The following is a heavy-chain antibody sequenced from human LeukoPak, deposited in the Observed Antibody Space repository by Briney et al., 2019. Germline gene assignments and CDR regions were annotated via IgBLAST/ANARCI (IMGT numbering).Heavy chain of an antibody. D-gene: IGHD3/OR15-3a*01. CDR2: ISTSRGKT. V-gene: IGHV3-21*01. CDR3: ARDRWEDWLPYY. CDR1: GFIFNSHN. Sequence: GGSLRLSCAASGFIFNSHNMIWLRQAPGKGLEWVSSISTSRGKTYYADSLKGRFTISRDNAKNSLYLQMNSLRVEETAVYYCARDRWEDWLPYYWGQGILVTVSS. J-gene: IGHJ4*02.